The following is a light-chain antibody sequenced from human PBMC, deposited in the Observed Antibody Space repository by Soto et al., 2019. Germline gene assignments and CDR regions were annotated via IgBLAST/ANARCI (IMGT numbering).Light chain of an antibody. J-gene: IGKJ4*01. CDR1: QSVGNTQ. Sequence: EIVLTQSPGTLSLSPGERVTLSCRASQSVGNTQVAWYQQKGGQAPRLLIYGASSRATGIPDRFSGSGSGADFTLTISRLEPEDFAVYYCQQYGRSPLTFGGGTKVDIK. CDR2: GAS. CDR3: QQYGRSPLT. V-gene: IGKV3-20*01.